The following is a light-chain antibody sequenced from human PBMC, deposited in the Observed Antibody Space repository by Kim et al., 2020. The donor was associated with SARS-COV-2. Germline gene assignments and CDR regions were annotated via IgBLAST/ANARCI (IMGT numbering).Light chain of an antibody. Sequence: EIVLTQSPGTLSLSPGERATLSCRASQRVSSNYLAWYQQKPGQAPRLLIYGASSRATGIPDRFIGSGSGTDFTLTISRLEPEDFAVYYCQQYGSSPTFGGGTKVDIK. CDR3: QQYGSSPT. CDR2: GAS. CDR1: QRVSSNY. J-gene: IGKJ4*01. V-gene: IGKV3-20*01.